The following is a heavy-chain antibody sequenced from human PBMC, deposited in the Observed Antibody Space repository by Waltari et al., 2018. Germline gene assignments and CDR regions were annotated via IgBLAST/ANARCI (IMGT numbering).Heavy chain of an antibody. Sequence: QVQLQQWGAGLLKLSETLSLTCAVYGGSFSGYYGSWIRQPPGKGLAWIGEMHPSGSTYYNPSLQSRVTILVDTSKNQLSLKLSSVTAADTAVYYCARGPDHAKTGYWGQGTLVTVSS. CDR3: ARGPDHAKTGY. J-gene: IGHJ4*02. CDR2: MHPSGST. CDR1: GGSFSGYY. V-gene: IGHV4-34*01.